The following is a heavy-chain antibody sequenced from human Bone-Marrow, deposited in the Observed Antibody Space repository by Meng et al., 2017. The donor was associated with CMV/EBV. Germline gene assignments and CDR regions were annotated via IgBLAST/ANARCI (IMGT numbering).Heavy chain of an antibody. CDR1: GYSFTDYF. D-gene: IGHD5-18*01. V-gene: IGHV1-46*01. CDR2: LNPGGSTT. J-gene: IGHJ4*02. Sequence: SCKASGYSFTDYFMHWVRQAPGQGLEWMGMLNPGGSTTKYAQKFQGRVTMTRDTSTNTVYMELSSLTFEDTAVYFCAREVYSFGSLNYWGQGTLVTVSS. CDR3: AREVYSFGSLNY.